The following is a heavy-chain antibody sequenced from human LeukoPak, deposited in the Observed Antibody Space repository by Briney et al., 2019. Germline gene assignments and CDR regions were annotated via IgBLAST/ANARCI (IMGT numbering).Heavy chain of an antibody. CDR1: GGSISSFY. CDR3: ARAMENPGSSWYHAFDI. CDR2: IYYSGST. D-gene: IGHD6-13*01. Sequence: SETLSLTCTVSGGSISSFYWSWIRQPPGKGLEWIGYIYYSGSTNYNPSLKSRVTISVDTSKNQFSLKLSSVTAADTAVYYCARAMENPGSSWYHAFDIWGQGTMVTVSS. V-gene: IGHV4-59*01. J-gene: IGHJ3*02.